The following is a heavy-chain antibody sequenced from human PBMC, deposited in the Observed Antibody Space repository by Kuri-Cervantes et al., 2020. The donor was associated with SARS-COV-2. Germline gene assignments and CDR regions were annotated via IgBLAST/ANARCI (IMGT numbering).Heavy chain of an antibody. J-gene: IGHJ6*03. CDR1: GGTFGSYG. CDR2: IIPFFGTA. V-gene: IGHV1-69*06. CDR3: AREKGENYYYYYYMDV. Sequence: SVKVSCKASGGTFGSYGFSWVRQAPGQGLEWMGRIIPFFGTANYAQKFQDRVTITADKSTSTAYMELSSLRSEDMAVYYCAREKGENYYYYYYMDVWGKGTTVTVSS.